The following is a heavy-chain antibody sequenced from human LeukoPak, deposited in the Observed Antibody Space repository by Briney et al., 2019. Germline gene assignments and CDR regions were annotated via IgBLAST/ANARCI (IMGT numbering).Heavy chain of an antibody. CDR1: GFTFSSYG. D-gene: IGHD3-9*01. Sequence: GGSLRLSCAASGFTFSSYGMHWVRQAPGKGLKWVAVISYDGSNKYYADSVKGRFTISRDNSKNTLYLQMNSLRAEDTAVYYCAKDEAYYDILTGFNFDYWGQGTLVTVSS. CDR3: AKDEAYYDILTGFNFDY. J-gene: IGHJ4*02. CDR2: ISYDGSNK. V-gene: IGHV3-30*18.